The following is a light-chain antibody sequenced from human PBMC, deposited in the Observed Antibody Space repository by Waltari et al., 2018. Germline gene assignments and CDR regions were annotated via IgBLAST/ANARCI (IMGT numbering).Light chain of an antibody. Sequence: DIQMTQSPSSLSASVGDRVTITCQAREDIRNYLNGYQQKQGEAPKLLIYDASTLETGVPSRFSGSGFGRNFPFTISSLQPEDISTYYCQHLYNFLYTFGQGTRLDIK. CDR2: DAS. J-gene: IGKJ2*01. V-gene: IGKV1-33*01. CDR3: QHLYNFLYT. CDR1: EDIRNY.